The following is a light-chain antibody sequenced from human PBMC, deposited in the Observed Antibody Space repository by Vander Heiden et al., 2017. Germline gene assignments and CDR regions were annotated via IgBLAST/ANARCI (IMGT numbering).Light chain of an antibody. V-gene: IGKV4-1*01. CDR2: WAS. Sequence: DIVITHSPDSLAVSLREPPTINCKSSQSVLYSSNNKNYLAWYQQKPGQPPKLLIYWASTGESGVPDRFSGSGSGTDFTLTISSLQAEDVAVYYCQQYDSTPLTFGGGTKVEIK. J-gene: IGKJ4*01. CDR1: QSVLYSSNNKNY. CDR3: QQYDSTPLT.